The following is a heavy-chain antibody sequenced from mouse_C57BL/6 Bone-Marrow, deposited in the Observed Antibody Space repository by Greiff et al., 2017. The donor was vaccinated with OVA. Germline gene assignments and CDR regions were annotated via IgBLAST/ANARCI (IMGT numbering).Heavy chain of an antibody. CDR1: GFTFSDAW. CDR2: IRNKANNHAT. V-gene: IGHV6-6*01. J-gene: IGHJ1*03. Sequence: EVKLMESGGGLVQPGGSMKLSCAASGFTFSDAWMDWVRQSPEKGLEWVAEIRNKANNHATYYAESVKGRFTISRDDSKSSVYLQMNSLRAEDTGIYYCTPLITPYWYFDVWGTGTTVTVSS. D-gene: IGHD1-1*01. CDR3: TPLITPYWYFDV.